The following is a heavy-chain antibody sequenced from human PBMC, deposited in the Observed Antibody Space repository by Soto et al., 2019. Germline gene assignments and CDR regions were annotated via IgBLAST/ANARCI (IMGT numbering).Heavy chain of an antibody. Sequence: QVQLVESGGGVVQPGRSLRLSCAASGFTFSSYGMHWVRQAPGKGLEWVAVIWYDGSNKYYADSVKGRFTISRDNSKNTLYLQMTSLRAEDTAVYYCARDPYGSGSYLVYWGKGTLVTVSS. D-gene: IGHD3-10*01. CDR1: GFTFSSYG. CDR2: IWYDGSNK. V-gene: IGHV3-33*01. CDR3: ARDPYGSGSYLVY. J-gene: IGHJ4*02.